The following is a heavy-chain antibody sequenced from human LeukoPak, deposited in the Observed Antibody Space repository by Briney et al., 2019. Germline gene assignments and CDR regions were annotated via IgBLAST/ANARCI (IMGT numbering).Heavy chain of an antibody. CDR2: TYYRSKWYN. J-gene: IGHJ5*02. CDR1: GDSVSRNSVA. D-gene: IGHD6-6*01. CDR3: AMMWIAARHDWFDP. Sequence: SRTLSLTFAISGDSVSRNSVAWNCLRQSPSRGLEWLGSTYYRSKWYNDYAVSVRTRITINPDTTKNQYSLQLNSVTPEDTAVYYCAMMWIAARHDWFDPGGQGILVTVS. V-gene: IGHV6-1*01.